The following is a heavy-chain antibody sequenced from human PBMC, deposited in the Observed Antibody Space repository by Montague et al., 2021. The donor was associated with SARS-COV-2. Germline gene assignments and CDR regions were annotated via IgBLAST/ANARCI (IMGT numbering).Heavy chain of an antibody. Sequence: LRLSCAASGLTVSSNYMSWVRQPPGKGLEWIGEINHSGSTYYNPSLTSRVTISVDTSKNQFSLKLSSVTAADTAVYYCARIRCITIFGVVITPYYYGMDVWGQGTTVTVSS. D-gene: IGHD3-3*01. CDR1: GLTVSSNY. CDR2: INHSGST. V-gene: IGHV4-34*01. J-gene: IGHJ6*02. CDR3: ARIRCITIFGVVITPYYYGMDV.